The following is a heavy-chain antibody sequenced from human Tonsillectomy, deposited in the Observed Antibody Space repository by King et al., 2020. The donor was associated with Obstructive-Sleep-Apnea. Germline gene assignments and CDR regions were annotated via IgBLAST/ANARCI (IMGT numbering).Heavy chain of an antibody. V-gene: IGHV3-30*04. J-gene: IGHJ6*02. D-gene: IGHD3-3*01. CDR3: ARDLYFDYRYSFYAMDV. CDR1: GSTFSNYA. Sequence: VQLVESGGGVVQPGRSLRLSCVASGSTFSNYAMQWVLQAPDKGLEWLAVISYDGSSKYYADSVKGRFTISRDNSNSAVYLQMNSLRTDDTAVYYCARDLYFDYRYSFYAMDVWGRGTSVTVSS. CDR2: ISYDGSSK.